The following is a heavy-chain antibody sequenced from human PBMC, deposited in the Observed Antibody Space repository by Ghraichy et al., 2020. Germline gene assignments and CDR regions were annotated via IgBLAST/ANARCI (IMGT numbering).Heavy chain of an antibody. CDR3: ARHPLYYAVFGGAFDI. V-gene: IGHV4-39*01. D-gene: IGHD3-9*01. CDR1: GGSISSGKYY. J-gene: IGHJ3*02. CDR2: ISYSGET. Sequence: SETLSLTCTVSGGSISSGKYYWGWLRQPPGKGLEWIGSISYSGETFYSSSLKSRLTISADTSKTQFSLELTSVTAADTAVYYCARHPLYYAVFGGAFDIWGQGTLVTVSS.